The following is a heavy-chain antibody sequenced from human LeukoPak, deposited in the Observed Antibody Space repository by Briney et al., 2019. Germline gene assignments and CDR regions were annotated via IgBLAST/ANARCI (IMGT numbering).Heavy chain of an antibody. CDR3: ARAGVPGYSNSWFSL. V-gene: IGHV3-74*01. CDR2: IKSDGTTT. Sequence: GGSLGLSCAASGFTFSSYWMHWVRQDPEKGLVWVSRIKSDGTTTTYVDSVKGRFTISRDNAKNTLYLQMNSLRVEDTAVYYCARAGVPGYSNSWFSLWGQGTLVTVSS. D-gene: IGHD6-13*01. J-gene: IGHJ5*02. CDR1: GFTFSSYW.